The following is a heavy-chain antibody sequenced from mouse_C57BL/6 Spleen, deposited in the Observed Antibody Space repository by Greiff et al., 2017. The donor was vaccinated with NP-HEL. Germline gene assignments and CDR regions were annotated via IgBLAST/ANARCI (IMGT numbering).Heavy chain of an antibody. J-gene: IGHJ2*01. CDR3: TGYGNYFDY. CDR1: GFTFSNYW. V-gene: IGHV6-3*01. CDR2: IRLKSDNYAT. Sequence: EVKVEESGGGLVQPGGSMKLSCVASGFTFSNYWMNWVRQSPEKGLEWVAQIRLKSDNYATHYAESVKGRFTISSDDSKSSVYLQMNNLRAEDTGIYYCTGYGNYFDYWGQGTTLTVSS. D-gene: IGHD1-1*01.